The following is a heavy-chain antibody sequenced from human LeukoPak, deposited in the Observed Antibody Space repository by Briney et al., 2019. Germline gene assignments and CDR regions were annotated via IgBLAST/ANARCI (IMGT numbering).Heavy chain of an antibody. CDR3: ARDRSGYYFRPFDY. V-gene: IGHV3-7*01. Sequence: GGSLRLSCAASGFTFSTYWMSWVRQAPGKGLEWVATIKQDGSEIYYMDSVRGRFTISRDNAQNSLYLQMNSLRAEDTAVYYCARDRSGYYFRPFDYWGQGTLVTVSS. CDR2: IKQDGSEI. J-gene: IGHJ4*02. D-gene: IGHD3-22*01. CDR1: GFTFSTYW.